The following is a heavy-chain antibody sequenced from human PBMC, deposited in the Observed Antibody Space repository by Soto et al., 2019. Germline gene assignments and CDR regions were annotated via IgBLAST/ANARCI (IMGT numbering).Heavy chain of an antibody. CDR3: ARNEAGWYFDS. V-gene: IGHV4-39*01. J-gene: IGHJ4*02. CDR2: IYYSGST. CDR1: RGSISSGTNY. Sequence: SETLSLTCTVSRGSISSGTNYWAWIRQPPGKGLEWIANIYYSGSTFYNPSLKSRVTISLDTSKNQFSLKLRSVTAADTAVYYCARNEAGWYFDSWGQGTLVTVSS. D-gene: IGHD6-25*01.